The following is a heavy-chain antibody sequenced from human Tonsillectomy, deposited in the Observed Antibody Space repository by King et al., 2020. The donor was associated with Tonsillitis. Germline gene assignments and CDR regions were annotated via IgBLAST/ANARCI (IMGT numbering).Heavy chain of an antibody. CDR2: ISDSGAGP. CDR1: GFIFSSYA. V-gene: IGHV3-23*04. CDR3: AKSYGSGSYLRVYYYYGMDV. D-gene: IGHD3-10*01. Sequence: VQLVESGGGLVQPGGSLRFSCAASGFIFSSYAMSWVRQAPGKGLEWVSTISDSGAGPDYADSVRGRFTISIGNSKNTLHLQMNSLRAEDTAVYYCAKSYGSGSYLRVYYYYGMDVWGQGTTVTVSS. J-gene: IGHJ6*02.